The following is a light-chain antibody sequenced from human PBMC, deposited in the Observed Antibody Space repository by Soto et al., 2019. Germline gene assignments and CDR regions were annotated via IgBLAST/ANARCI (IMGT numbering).Light chain of an antibody. CDR1: QSVSSY. CDR3: QQRKT. V-gene: IGKV3-11*01. J-gene: IGKJ4*01. CDR2: DAS. Sequence: EIVLTQSPATLSFSPGERAPLSCRASQSVSSYLAWYQQKPGQAPRLLIYDASNRATGIPARFSGSGSGTDFTLTISSLEPEDFAVYYCQQRKTFGGGTKVDIK.